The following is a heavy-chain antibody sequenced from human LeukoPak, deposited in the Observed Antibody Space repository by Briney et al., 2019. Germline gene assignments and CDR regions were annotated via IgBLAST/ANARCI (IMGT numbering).Heavy chain of an antibody. J-gene: IGHJ4*02. D-gene: IGHD2-15*01. CDR1: GFMFSTYW. CDR3: ARGRYCSGGSCYGALGYYFDY. CDR2: IKQDGSER. Sequence: PGGSLRLSCAASGFMFSTYWMSWVRQAPGKGLEWVANIKQDGSERYNVDSVKGRFTISRDNAKNSLYLQMNSLRVEDTAVYHCARGRYCSGGSCYGALGYYFDYWGQGTLVTVSS. V-gene: IGHV3-7*01.